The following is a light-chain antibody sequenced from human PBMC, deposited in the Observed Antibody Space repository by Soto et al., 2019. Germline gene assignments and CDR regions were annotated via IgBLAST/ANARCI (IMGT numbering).Light chain of an antibody. CDR1: SSNIGGTNY. CDR2: SNN. V-gene: IGLV1-47*02. J-gene: IGLJ2*01. Sequence: QSVLPQPPSASGPPGQRASTSGSGSSSNIGGTNYAYWYQQLPGAAPKLLMHSNNLRPSGVPERISGSKSGTSASLAISGLRSEDEAVYYCASWDDRLGAVIFGGGTKGTVL. CDR3: ASWDDRLGAVI.